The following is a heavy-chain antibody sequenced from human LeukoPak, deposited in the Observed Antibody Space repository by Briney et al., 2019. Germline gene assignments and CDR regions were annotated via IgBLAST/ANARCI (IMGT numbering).Heavy chain of an antibody. CDR3: AKDRGGYSSGWSDFDY. CDR2: TRSDGSDK. V-gene: IGHV3-30*02. D-gene: IGHD6-19*01. Sequence: GGSLRLSCAASDFNFISHGMHWVRQAPGKGLEWVAFTRSDGSDKYYADSVKGRFTIPRDNSKNTLYLQMNSLRAEDTAVYYCAKDRGGYSSGWSDFDYWGQGTLVTVSS. J-gene: IGHJ4*02. CDR1: DFNFISHG.